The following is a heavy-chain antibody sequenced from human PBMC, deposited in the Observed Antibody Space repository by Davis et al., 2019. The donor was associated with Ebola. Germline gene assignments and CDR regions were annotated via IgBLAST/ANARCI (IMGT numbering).Heavy chain of an antibody. J-gene: IGHJ6*04. CDR2: IYSGGST. CDR3: ATGDYYYYGMDV. CDR1: GFTVSSNY. Sequence: GESLKISCAASGFTVSSNYMSWVRQAPGKGLEWVSVIYSGGSTYYADSVKGRFTISRDNSKNTLYLQMNSLRAEDTAVYYCATGDYYYYGMDVWGKGTTVTVSS. V-gene: IGHV3-53*01.